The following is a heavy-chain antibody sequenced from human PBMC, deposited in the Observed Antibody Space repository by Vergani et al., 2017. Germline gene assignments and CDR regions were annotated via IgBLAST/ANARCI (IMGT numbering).Heavy chain of an antibody. D-gene: IGHD6-19*01. V-gene: IGHV4-34*01. CDR3: ARSVADSSGWYGFDY. CDR2: INHSGST. J-gene: IGHJ4*02. Sequence: QVQLQQWGAGLLKPSEPLSLTCAVYGGSFSGYYWSWLRQPPGKGLEWVGEINHSGSTNYNPSLKSRVTISVDTSKNQFSLKLSSVTAADTAVYYCARSVADSSGWYGFDYWGQGTLVTVSS. CDR1: GGSFSGYY.